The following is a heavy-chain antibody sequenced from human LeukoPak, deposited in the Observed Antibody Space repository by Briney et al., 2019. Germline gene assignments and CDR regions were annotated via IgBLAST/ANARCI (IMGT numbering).Heavy chain of an antibody. CDR1: GFSFSIYS. V-gene: IGHV3-21*01. Sequence: KSGGSLRLSCASSGFSFSIYSMNWVRQAPGKGLEWVSSISGSSSYTFYADSVRGRFTISRDNAKNSLYLQMNSLRAEDTAVYYCARGTTGGYSPFHRGRGTLVTVSS. CDR2: ISGSSSYT. J-gene: IGHJ4*02. CDR3: ARGTTGGYSPFH. D-gene: IGHD5-12*01.